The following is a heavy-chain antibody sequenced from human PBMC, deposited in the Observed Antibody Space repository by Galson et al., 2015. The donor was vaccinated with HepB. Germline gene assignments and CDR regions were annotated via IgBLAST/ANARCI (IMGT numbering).Heavy chain of an antibody. V-gene: IGHV4-4*02. Sequence: SETLSLTCAVSGDSISNDRWWSWVRQPPGEGLEWIGEINHNGSTNYNPSLKSRVSISIDTSKNRFSLKLSSVTAADTAVYYCARAVYYDFWNGFGPWGQGTLVTVSS. D-gene: IGHD3-3*01. CDR2: INHNGST. CDR1: GDSISNDRW. J-gene: IGHJ5*02. CDR3: ARAVYYDFWNGFGP.